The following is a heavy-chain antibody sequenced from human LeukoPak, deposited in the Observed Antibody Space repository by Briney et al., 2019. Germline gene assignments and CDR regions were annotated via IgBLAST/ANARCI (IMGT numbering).Heavy chain of an antibody. CDR2: INPNSGGT. D-gene: IGHD3-10*01. CDR1: GYTFTGYY. J-gene: IGHJ5*02. Sequence: ASVKVSCKASGYTFTGYYMHWVRQAPGQGLERRGWINPNSGGTNYAQKFQGWVTMIRDTSISTAYMELSRLRSDDTAVYYCARAGVRFGEPFDPWGQGTLVTVSS. CDR3: ARAGVRFGEPFDP. V-gene: IGHV1-2*04.